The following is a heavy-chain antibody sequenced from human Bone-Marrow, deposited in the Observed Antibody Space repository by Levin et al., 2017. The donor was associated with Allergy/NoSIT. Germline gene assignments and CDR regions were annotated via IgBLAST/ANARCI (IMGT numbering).Heavy chain of an antibody. Sequence: GGSLRLSCAASGFTFSNYAMSWVRQAPGKGLEWVSGISGSGDSTYDGDSVKGRFTISRDNSKNTLYMQMNSLRAEDTAVYECAKDRDFYGAGSLGNWGKGTLVTVSS. J-gene: IGHJ4*02. CDR2: ISGSGDST. V-gene: IGHV3-23*01. D-gene: IGHD3-10*01. CDR1: GFTFSNYA. CDR3: AKDRDFYGAGSLGN.